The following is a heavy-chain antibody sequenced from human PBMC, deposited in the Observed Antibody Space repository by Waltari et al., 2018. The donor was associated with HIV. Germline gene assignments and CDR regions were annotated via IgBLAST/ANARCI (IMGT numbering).Heavy chain of an antibody. J-gene: IGHJ6*02. CDR1: GIAVTNNY. CDR2: IYREGDK. Sequence: EVQLVETGGDVIRPGGSLRLSCATSGIAVTNNYINWVRQAPGKGLEWVALIYREGDKKYADSVKGRFLISRDNSKNTVFLQLNRLRVEDTAVYYCSGPDGDQGTSVTYYGMGVWGQGTTVIVSS. V-gene: IGHV3-53*02. CDR3: SGPDGDQGTSVTYYGMGV. D-gene: IGHD4-17*01.